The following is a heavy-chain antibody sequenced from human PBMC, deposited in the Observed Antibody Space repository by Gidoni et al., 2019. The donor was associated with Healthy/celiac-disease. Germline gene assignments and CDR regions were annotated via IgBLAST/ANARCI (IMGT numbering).Heavy chain of an antibody. CDR2: IRSKAYGGTT. J-gene: IGHJ5*02. Sequence: EVQLVESGGGLVQPGRSLSLSCTASGFTFGDYAMSWFRQAPGKGLEWVGFIRSKAYGGTTEYAASVKGRFTISRDDSKSIAYLQMNSLKTEDTAVYYCTRAVRYYYDSSGYYYVPWGQGTLVTVSS. D-gene: IGHD3-22*01. V-gene: IGHV3-49*03. CDR3: TRAVRYYYDSSGYYYVP. CDR1: GFTFGDYA.